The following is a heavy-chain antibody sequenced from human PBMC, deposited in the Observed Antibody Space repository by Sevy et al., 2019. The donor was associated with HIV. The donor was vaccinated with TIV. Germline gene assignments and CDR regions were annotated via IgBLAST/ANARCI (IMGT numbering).Heavy chain of an antibody. Sequence: GGSLRLSCTASGYTFPAFSFNWVRQAPGKGLEWLSYISTGTDHIYYADSAKGRFTSSRDDAKNSVYLEMKSLRDQDTALYYCVRRGVDAYNVYFDLWGQGTLVTVS. CDR3: VRRGVDAYNVYFDL. CDR1: GYTFPAFS. V-gene: IGHV3-21*05. CDR2: ISTGTDHI. J-gene: IGHJ4*02. D-gene: IGHD3-10*01.